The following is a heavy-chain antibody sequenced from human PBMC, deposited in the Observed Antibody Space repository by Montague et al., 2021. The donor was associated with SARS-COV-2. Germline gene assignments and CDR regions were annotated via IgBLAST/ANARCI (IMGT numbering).Heavy chain of an antibody. V-gene: IGHV3-21*01. CDR2: IGGSRRFR. D-gene: IGHD6-19*01. CDR1: GFTFSAYT. Sequence: SLRLSCAASGFTFSAYTMNWVRQAPGRGLEWVSSIGGSRRFRDYTDPVKGRFTINRDKANNSLFLEMDSLRAEDTYVCYCARGSSGWHDRLDYWGQGSLVSVSS. CDR3: ARGSSGWHDRLDY. J-gene: IGHJ4*02.